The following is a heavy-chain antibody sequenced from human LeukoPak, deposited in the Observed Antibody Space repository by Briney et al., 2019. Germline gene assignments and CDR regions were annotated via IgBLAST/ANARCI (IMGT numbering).Heavy chain of an antibody. CDR1: GGSFSGYY. D-gene: IGHD3-22*01. CDR3: ARCYYDSSGYYGDY. V-gene: IGHV4-34*01. CDR2: INHSGST. J-gene: IGHJ4*02. Sequence: SETLSLTCAVYGGSFSGYYWSWIRQPPGKGLEWIGEINHSGSTNYNPSLKSRVTISVDTSKNQFSLKLSSVTAADTAVYYCARCYYDSSGYYGDYWGQGTLVTVPS.